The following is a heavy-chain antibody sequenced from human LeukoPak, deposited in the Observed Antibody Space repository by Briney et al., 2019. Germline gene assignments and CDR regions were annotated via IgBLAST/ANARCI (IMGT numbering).Heavy chain of an antibody. CDR3: ARSRRGLQTEYYFDY. Sequence: KPSETLSLTCTVSGGSISSSSYYWSWIRQPAGKGLEWIGRIYTSGSTNYNPSLKSRVTMSVDTSKNQFSLKLSSVTAADTAVYYCARSRRGLQTEYYFDYWGQGTLVTVSS. CDR1: GGSISSSSYY. CDR2: IYTSGST. V-gene: IGHV4-61*02. D-gene: IGHD1-14*01. J-gene: IGHJ4*02.